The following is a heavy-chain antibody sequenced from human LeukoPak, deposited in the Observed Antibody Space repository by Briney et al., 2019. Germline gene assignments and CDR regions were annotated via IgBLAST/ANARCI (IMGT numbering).Heavy chain of an antibody. Sequence: KPSETLSLTCTVSGGSIGDYYWSWIRQPAGKGLEWIGRVYRSGSSDYNPSLRSRLSMSVDTSRNQFSLNLRSVTAADTAMYYCARGGSSGWSFDYWGQGTLVTVSS. J-gene: IGHJ4*02. CDR1: GGSIGDYY. D-gene: IGHD6-19*01. V-gene: IGHV4-4*07. CDR2: VYRSGSS. CDR3: ARGGSSGWSFDY.